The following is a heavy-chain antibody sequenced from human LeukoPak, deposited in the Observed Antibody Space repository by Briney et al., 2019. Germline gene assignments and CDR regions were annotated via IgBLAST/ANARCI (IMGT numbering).Heavy chain of an antibody. CDR2: IYPGDSDT. Sequence: GESLKISCAGSGYTFTSYWIHWVRQMPGKGLEWMGIIYPGDSDTRYSPSFEGQVTISADKSISTAYLQWSSLKASDTAMYYCATHRGDDSFDSNRMDVWGQGTTVTVSS. V-gene: IGHV5-51*01. CDR1: GYTFTSYW. D-gene: IGHD3-16*01. CDR3: ATHRGDDSFDSNRMDV. J-gene: IGHJ6*02.